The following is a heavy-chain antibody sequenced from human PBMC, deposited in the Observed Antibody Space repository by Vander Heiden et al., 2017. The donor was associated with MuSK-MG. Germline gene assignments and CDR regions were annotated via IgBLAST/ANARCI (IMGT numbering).Heavy chain of an antibody. V-gene: IGHV3-33*01. J-gene: IGHJ4*02. CDR1: GFSFSSSG. D-gene: IGHD3-16*01. CDR3: ARDARNWGTFDF. Sequence: QVQLVESGGGVVQPGRSLSLSCAASGFSFSSSGMHWVRQAPGKGLEWVAVIWNDGNNKYYADSVKGRFTFSRDNSKNTLYLQMNSLRVEDTAVYYCARDARNWGTFDFWGQGTLVTVSS. CDR2: IWNDGNNK.